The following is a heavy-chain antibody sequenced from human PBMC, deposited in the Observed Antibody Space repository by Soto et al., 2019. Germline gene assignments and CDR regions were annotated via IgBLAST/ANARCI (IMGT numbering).Heavy chain of an antibody. CDR3: TRLYCGGDCDFDS. CDR2: IRDKANSYAT. Sequence: EVQLVESGGGLVQPGGSLKLSCAASGFTFSGSAMHWVRQASGKGLEWVGRIRDKANSYATAYTASVKGSFTISRDDSKNTAYLQMNSLKTEDTAVYYCTRLYCGGDCDFDSWGQGTLVTVSS. J-gene: IGHJ4*02. V-gene: IGHV3-73*02. CDR1: GFTFSGSA. D-gene: IGHD2-21*02.